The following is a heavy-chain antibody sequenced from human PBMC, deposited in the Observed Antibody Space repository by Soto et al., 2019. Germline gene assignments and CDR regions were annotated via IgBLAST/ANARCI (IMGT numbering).Heavy chain of an antibody. CDR3: ATSTWNFFDY. V-gene: IGHV3-33*03. D-gene: IGHD2-2*01. CDR1: GFSFSSYG. J-gene: IGHJ4*02. Sequence: QVQLVESGGGVVQPGGSLRLSCAASGFSFSSYGMHWVRQAPGKGLEWVAVIWNDSSNKLYPDSVRGRFTISRDNSKSTLFLQMNSLRAEDTAVYYCATSTWNFFDYWGQGALVNVSS. CDR2: IWNDSSNK.